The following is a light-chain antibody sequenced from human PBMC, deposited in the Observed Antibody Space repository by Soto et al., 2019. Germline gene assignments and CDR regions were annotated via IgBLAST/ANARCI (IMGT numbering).Light chain of an antibody. CDR2: GAS. V-gene: IGKV3-15*01. CDR1: QSISSD. Sequence: EIVMTQSPATLSVSPGERATLSCRASQSISSDLAWYQQKPGQAPRLLIYGASTRATDIPVRISGSGSGTDFTLTISSLQSEDFAVYYCQQYNKWPPQYIFGQGTKLEIK. J-gene: IGKJ2*01. CDR3: QQYNKWPPQYI.